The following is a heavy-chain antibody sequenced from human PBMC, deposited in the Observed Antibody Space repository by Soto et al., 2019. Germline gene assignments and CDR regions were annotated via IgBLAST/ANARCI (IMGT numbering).Heavy chain of an antibody. Sequence: GASVKVSCKASGYTFTGYYMHWVRQAPGQGLEWMGWINPKSGDTNYAQKFQGWVTMTRDTSISTAYKGLSSLRSEDTAVYYCARSVCAAKGTADYYNYMDVWGKGPTVTVS. CDR3: ARSVCAAKGTADYYNYMDV. J-gene: IGHJ6*03. D-gene: IGHD2-15*01. CDR2: INPKSGDT. CDR1: GYTFTGYY. V-gene: IGHV1-2*04.